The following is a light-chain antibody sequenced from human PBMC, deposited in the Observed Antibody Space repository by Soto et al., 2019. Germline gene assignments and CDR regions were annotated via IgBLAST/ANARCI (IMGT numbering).Light chain of an antibody. CDR1: QGISSY. J-gene: IGKJ3*01. Sequence: PLTQSPSSLSASVGDRVTITCRASQGISSYLAWYQQKPGKAPKLLIYAASTLQSGVPSRFSGSGSGTDFTLTISSLQPEDFATYYCQQLNSYPRRFTFGPGTKVDIK. V-gene: IGKV1-9*01. CDR3: QQLNSYPRRFT. CDR2: AAS.